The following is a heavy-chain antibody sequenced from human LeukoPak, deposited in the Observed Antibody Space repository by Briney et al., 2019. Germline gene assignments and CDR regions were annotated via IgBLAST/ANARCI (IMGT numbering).Heavy chain of an antibody. CDR2: IYYSGST. CDR1: GGSISNYY. J-gene: IGHJ4*02. V-gene: IGHV4-59*01. D-gene: IGHD6-6*01. CDR3: ARAYSGSSPFDY. Sequence: PSETLSLTCTVSGGSISNYYWTRIRQPPGKGLEWIGYIYYSGSTNYNPSLKSRVTISVDTSKNQFSLNLTSVTAADTAVYYCARAYSGSSPFDYWGQGTLVTVSS.